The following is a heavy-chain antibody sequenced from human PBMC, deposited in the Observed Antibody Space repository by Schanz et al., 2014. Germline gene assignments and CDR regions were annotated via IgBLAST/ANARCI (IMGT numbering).Heavy chain of an antibody. D-gene: IGHD3-10*01. J-gene: IGHJ4*02. CDR1: GFDFNSYS. CDR3: ARANYRRKINFDY. Sequence: EVQLVESGGGLVQPGGSLRLSCEASGFDFNSYSMNWVRQVPGKGLEWVSYICSSGNTIYYADSVKGRFTISRDNAKNSLYLQMNSLRAEDTAVYYCARANYRRKINFDYWGRGTLVTVSS. V-gene: IGHV3-48*04. CDR2: ICSSGNTI.